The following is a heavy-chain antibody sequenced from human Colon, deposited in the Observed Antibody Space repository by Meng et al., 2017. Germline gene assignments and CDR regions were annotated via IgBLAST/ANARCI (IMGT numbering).Heavy chain of an antibody. CDR1: GGTFSSYS. J-gene: IGHJ4*02. CDR3: ARDHYGSNSGFDL. D-gene: IGHD4/OR15-4a*01. Sequence: SVKVSCKASGGTFSSYSFNWVRQAPGQGLEWMGRIIPILDITNSAQKFQGRVTITADKSTSTAYMELSSLRSDDTATYYRARDHYGSNSGFDLWGQGTVVTVSS. CDR2: IIPILDIT. V-gene: IGHV1-69*04.